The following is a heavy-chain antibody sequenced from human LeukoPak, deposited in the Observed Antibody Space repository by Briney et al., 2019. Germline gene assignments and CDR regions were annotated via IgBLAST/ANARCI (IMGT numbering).Heavy chain of an antibody. CDR1: GFAFNFFS. Sequence: GGSLRLSCATSGFAFNFFSMNWVRQVPGKGLEWISSISSDSSHIYYADSVKGRFTISRDNARNSLYLQLSSLRAGDTAVYYCAKTKSPTWAFDIWGQGTMVTVSS. CDR2: ISSDSSHI. CDR3: AKTKSPTWAFDI. V-gene: IGHV3-21*01. J-gene: IGHJ3*02.